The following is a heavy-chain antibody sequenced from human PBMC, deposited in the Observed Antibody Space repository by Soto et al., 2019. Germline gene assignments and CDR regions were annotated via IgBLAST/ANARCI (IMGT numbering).Heavy chain of an antibody. D-gene: IGHD6-13*01. Sequence: SQTLSLTCAISGDSVSSNSAAWNWIRQSPSRGLEWLGRTYYRSKWYNDYAVSVKSRITINPDTSKNQFSLQLNSVTPEDTAVYYCARALPMYSSSWYYFDYWGQGTLVTVSS. CDR3: ARALPMYSSSWYYFDY. V-gene: IGHV6-1*01. CDR1: GDSVSSNSAA. CDR2: TYYRSKWYN. J-gene: IGHJ4*02.